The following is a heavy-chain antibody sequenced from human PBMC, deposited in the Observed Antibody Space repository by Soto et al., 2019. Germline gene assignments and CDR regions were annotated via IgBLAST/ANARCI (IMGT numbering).Heavy chain of an antibody. CDR2: ISYDGSNK. J-gene: IGHJ4*02. V-gene: IGHV3-30-3*01. CDR3: ARDLASGSYFDY. CDR1: GFTFSSYA. D-gene: IGHD1-26*01. Sequence: GGSLRLSCAASGFTFSSYAMHWVRQAPGKGLEWVAVISYDGSNKYYADSVKGRFTISRDNSKNTLYLQMNSLRAEDTAVYYCARDLASGSYFDYWGQGTLVPVSS.